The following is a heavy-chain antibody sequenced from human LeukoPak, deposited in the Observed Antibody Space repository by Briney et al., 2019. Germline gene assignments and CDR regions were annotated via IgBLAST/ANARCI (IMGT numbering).Heavy chain of an antibody. D-gene: IGHD3-10*01. CDR1: GFTFSSYA. J-gene: IGHJ6*02. Sequence: GGSLRLSCAASGFTFSSYAMHWVRQAPGKGLEWVAVISYDGSNKYYADSVKGRFTISRDNSKNTLYLQMNSLRAEDTAVYYCARRSVVRGVIRHYYGMDVWGQGTTVTVSS. CDR2: ISYDGSNK. V-gene: IGHV3-30-3*01. CDR3: ARRSVVRGVIRHYYGMDV.